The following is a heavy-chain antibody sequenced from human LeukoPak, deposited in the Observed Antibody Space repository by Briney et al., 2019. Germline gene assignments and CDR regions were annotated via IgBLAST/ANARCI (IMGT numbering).Heavy chain of an antibody. V-gene: IGHV3-30*02. Sequence: GGSLRLSCAASGFTFSSYGMHWVRQAPGKGLEWVAFIRYDGSNKCYADSVKGRFTISRDNSKNTLYLQMNSLRAEDTAVYYCAKDWEIVVVPAAMNYWGQGTLVTVSS. J-gene: IGHJ4*02. CDR1: GFTFSSYG. CDR2: IRYDGSNK. CDR3: AKDWEIVVVPAAMNY. D-gene: IGHD2-2*01.